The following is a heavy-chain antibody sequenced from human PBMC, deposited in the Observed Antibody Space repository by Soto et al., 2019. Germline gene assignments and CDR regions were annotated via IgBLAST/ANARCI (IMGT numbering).Heavy chain of an antibody. J-gene: IGHJ3*02. CDR1: GGSISSYY. CDR2: IYYSGST. D-gene: IGHD1-1*01. CDR3: ARYNWSDAGAFDI. Sequence: SETLSLTCTVSGGSISSYYWSWIRQPPGKGLEWIGYIYYSGSTNYNPSLKSRVTISVDTSKNQFSLKLSSVTAADTAVYYCARYNWSDAGAFDIWGQGTMVTVSS. V-gene: IGHV4-59*01.